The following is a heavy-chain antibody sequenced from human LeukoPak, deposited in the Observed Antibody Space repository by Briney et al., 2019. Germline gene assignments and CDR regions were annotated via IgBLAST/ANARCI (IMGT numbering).Heavy chain of an antibody. CDR3: ARGIDYGSGSYGDWYFDL. J-gene: IGHJ2*01. V-gene: IGHV3-30*04. Sequence: PGGSLRLSCAASGFTFSSYAMHWVRQAPGKGLEWVTVISYDGSNKYYADSVKGRFTISRDNSKNTLYLQMNSLRAEDTAVYYCARGIDYGSGSYGDWYFDLWGRGTLVTVSS. D-gene: IGHD3-10*01. CDR1: GFTFSSYA. CDR2: ISYDGSNK.